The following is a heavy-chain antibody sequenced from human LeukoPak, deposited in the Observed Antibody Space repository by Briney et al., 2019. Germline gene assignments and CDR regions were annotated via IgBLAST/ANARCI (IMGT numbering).Heavy chain of an antibody. V-gene: IGHV1-2*06. CDR3: ARDRGNTYYYDSSGYFDY. J-gene: IGHJ4*02. Sequence: ASVRVSCKASGYTFTGYYMHWVRQAPGQGLEWMGRINPNSGGTNYAQKFQGRVTMTRDTSISTAYMELSRLRSDDTAVYYCARDRGNTYYYDSSGYFDYWGQGTLVTVSS. CDR2: INPNSGGT. D-gene: IGHD3-22*01. CDR1: GYTFTGYY.